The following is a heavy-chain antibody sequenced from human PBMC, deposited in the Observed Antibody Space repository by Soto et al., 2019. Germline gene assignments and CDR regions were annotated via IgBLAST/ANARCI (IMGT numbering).Heavy chain of an antibody. CDR3: AKGSRYDLLTGYHNWFDP. D-gene: IGHD3-9*01. CDR1: GFTFSSYG. J-gene: IGHJ5*02. V-gene: IGHV3-30*18. CDR2: ISYDGSNK. Sequence: QVQLVESGGGVVQPGRSLRLSCAASGFTFSSYGMHWVRQAPGTGLEWVAVISYDGSNKYYADSVKGRFTISRDNSKNTLYLQMNSRRAEDTAVYYCAKGSRYDLLTGYHNWFDPWGQGTLVTVSS.